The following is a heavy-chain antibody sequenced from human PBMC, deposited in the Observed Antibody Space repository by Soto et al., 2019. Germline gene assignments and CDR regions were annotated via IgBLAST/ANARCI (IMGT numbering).Heavy chain of an antibody. Sequence: SETLSLTCTVSGGSISSGDYYWSWIRQPPWKGLEWIGYIYYSGSTYYNPSLKSLVTISVDTSKNQFSLKLSSVTAADTAVYYCARVGPWVPYYYDSSPYTFENWFDPWGQGTLVTVSS. CDR2: IYYSGST. CDR1: GGSISSGDYY. D-gene: IGHD3-22*01. J-gene: IGHJ5*02. V-gene: IGHV4-30-4*01. CDR3: ARVGPWVPYYYDSSPYTFENWFDP.